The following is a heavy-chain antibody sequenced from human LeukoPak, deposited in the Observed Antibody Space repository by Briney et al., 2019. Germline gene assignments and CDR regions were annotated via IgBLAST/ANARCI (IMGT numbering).Heavy chain of an antibody. CDR3: ARPGAAGTMTVSFDI. CDR2: IYPGDSDT. D-gene: IGHD6-13*01. J-gene: IGHJ3*02. V-gene: IGHV5-51*01. CDR1: GYSFTSYW. Sequence: GESLKISCKGSGYSFTSYWIGWVRQMPGKGLEWMGIIYPGDSDTRHSPSFQGQVTISADKSISTAYLQWSSLEASDTAMYYCARPGAAGTMTVSFDIWGQGTMVTVSS.